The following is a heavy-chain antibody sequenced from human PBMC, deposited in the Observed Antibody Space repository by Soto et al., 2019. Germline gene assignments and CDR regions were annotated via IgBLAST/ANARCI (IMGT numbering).Heavy chain of an antibody. V-gene: IGHV5-51*01. D-gene: IGHD3-16*01. CDR2: IYLGDSDT. CDR3: AGARGGGIPYYGMDV. Sequence: PGESLKISCKGSGDRVSRYWIGWVRQMPGKGLEWMGIIYLGDSDTRYSPSFQGQVTFSADKSISTAYMQWSSLKASDTAIYYCAGARGGGIPYYGMDVWGQGTTVTVSS. J-gene: IGHJ6*02. CDR1: GDRVSRYW.